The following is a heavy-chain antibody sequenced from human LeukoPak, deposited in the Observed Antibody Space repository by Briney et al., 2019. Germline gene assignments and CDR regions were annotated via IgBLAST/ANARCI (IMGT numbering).Heavy chain of an antibody. CDR2: ISSSGSTI. J-gene: IGHJ5*02. CDR3: ARGRGDIVVVAAANWLNWFDP. V-gene: IGHV3-48*03. D-gene: IGHD2-15*01. CDR1: GFTFSSYE. Sequence: GGSLRLSCAASGFTFSSYEMNWVRQAPGKGLEWVSYISSSGSTIYYADSVKGRFTISRDNAKNSLYLQMNSLRAEDTAVYYCARGRGDIVVVAAANWLNWFDPWGQGTLVTVSS.